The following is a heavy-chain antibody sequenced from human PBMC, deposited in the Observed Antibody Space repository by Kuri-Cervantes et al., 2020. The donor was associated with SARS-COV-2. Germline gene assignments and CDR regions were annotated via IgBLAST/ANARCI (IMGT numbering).Heavy chain of an antibody. J-gene: IGHJ4*02. D-gene: IGHD1-1*01. CDR3: ARESGTTGVDY. Sequence: SCTVTGDSVNSINYYWTWIRQPPGKGLEWIGYIYHSGSTYYNPSLKSRVTISVDRSKNQFSLKLSSVTAADTAVYYCARESGTTGVDYWGQGTLVTVSS. V-gene: IGHV4-30-2*01. CDR1: GDSVNSINYY. CDR2: IYHSGST.